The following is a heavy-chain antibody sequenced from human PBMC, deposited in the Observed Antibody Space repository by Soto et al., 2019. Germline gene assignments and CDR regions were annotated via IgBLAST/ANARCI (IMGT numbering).Heavy chain of an antibody. CDR2: IIPLFGTT. CDR1: GGNFTNYG. V-gene: IGHV1-69*01. Sequence: QVQLVQSGAELKKPGSSVKVSCKASGGNFTNYGISWVRQAPGQGLEWMGGIIPLFGTTNYAQKFRGRVTVTADESTSTAYMELNSLRSEDTAIYFCARACGTSWYNWFDPWGQGTLVTVSS. CDR3: ARACGTSWYNWFDP. D-gene: IGHD6-13*01. J-gene: IGHJ5*02.